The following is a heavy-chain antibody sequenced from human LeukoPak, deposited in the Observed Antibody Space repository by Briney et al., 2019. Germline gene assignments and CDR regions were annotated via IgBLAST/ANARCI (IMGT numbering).Heavy chain of an antibody. J-gene: IGHJ5*02. CDR1: GGSISSSSFY. CDR3: ARHVGRYSYGYWFDP. V-gene: IGHV4-39*01. D-gene: IGHD5-18*01. Sequence: SETLSLTCTVSGGSISSSSFYWGWIRQPPGKGLEWIGSIYYRGSTYYNPSLKSRVTISVDTSKNQFSLKLSSVTAADTAVYYCARHVGRYSYGYWFDPWGQGTLVTVSS. CDR2: IYYRGST.